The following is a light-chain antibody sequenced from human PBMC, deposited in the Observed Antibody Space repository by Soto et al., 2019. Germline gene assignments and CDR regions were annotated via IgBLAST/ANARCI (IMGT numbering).Light chain of an antibody. CDR2: GAS. CDR3: QQYGDSTGWT. CDR1: QSVSSSY. V-gene: IGKV3-20*01. J-gene: IGKJ1*01. Sequence: EIVLTQSPGTLSLSPGEIATLSCSASQSVSSSYLAWYQQKPGQAPRLLIYGASNRATGIPDRFSGSGSGTDFTLTISRLEPEDFAVYYCQQYGDSTGWTFGQGTKVDIK.